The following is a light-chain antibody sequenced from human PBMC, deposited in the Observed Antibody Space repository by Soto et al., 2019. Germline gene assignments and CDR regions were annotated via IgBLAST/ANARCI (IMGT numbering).Light chain of an antibody. CDR3: QHTNSFLALT. CDR2: AAS. Sequence: DIQMTQSPSSVSASVGDRVTITCRASQSISSYLAWYQQEPGKATKLLIYAASRLQSGVPSRFSGSGSETDLNHTINTLQLADFSTFYWQHTNSFLALTFGGATKVEI. CDR1: QSISSY. J-gene: IGKJ4*01. V-gene: IGKV1-12*01.